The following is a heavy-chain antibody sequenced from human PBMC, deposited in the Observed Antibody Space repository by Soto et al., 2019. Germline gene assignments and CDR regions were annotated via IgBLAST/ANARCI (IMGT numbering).Heavy chain of an antibody. D-gene: IGHD2-2*01. Sequence: PGGSLRLSCAASGFTFSSYSMNWVRQAPGKGLEWVSSISSSSSYIYYADSVKGRFTISRDNAKNSLYLQMNSLRAEDTAVYYCARDWLVPAATRYYGMDVWGQGTTVTVSS. J-gene: IGHJ6*02. CDR2: ISSSSSYI. CDR1: GFTFSSYS. V-gene: IGHV3-21*01. CDR3: ARDWLVPAATRYYGMDV.